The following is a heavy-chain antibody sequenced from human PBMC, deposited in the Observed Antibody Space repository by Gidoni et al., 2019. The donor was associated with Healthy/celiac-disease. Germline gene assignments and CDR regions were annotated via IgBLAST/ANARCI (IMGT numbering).Heavy chain of an antibody. D-gene: IGHD3-10*01. V-gene: IGHV4-39*01. CDR3: ARAGRYYYGSGSKFDP. CDR2: IFYSGST. J-gene: IGHJ5*02. CDR1: GCSISSSRYY. Sequence: QLQLQESGPGLVKPSETLSLTCTVSGCSISSSRYYWGWIRQPPGKGLEWIGSIFYSGSTYYNPSLKSRVTISVDTSKNQFSLKLSSVTAADTAVYYCARAGRYYYGSGSKFDPWGQGTLVTVSS.